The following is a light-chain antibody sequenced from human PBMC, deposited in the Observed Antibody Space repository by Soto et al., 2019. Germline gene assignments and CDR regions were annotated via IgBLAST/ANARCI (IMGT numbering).Light chain of an antibody. CDR1: SSDVGPYNY. J-gene: IGLJ2*01. CDR2: DVS. CDR3: CSYAGGYTHAV. V-gene: IGLV2-11*01. Sequence: QSALTQPRSVSGPPGQSVGISCSGTSSDVGPYNYVSWYQQHPGKAPKLMIYDVSKRPSGVPDRFSGSKSGNTASLTISGLQAEDEADYYCCSYAGGYTHAVFGGGTKLTVL.